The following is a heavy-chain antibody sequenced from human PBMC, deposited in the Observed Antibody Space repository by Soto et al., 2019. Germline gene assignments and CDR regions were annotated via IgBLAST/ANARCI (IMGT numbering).Heavy chain of an antibody. CDR2: IRSKANDYAT. CDR1: GFTFSGST. D-gene: IGHD2-15*01. Sequence: EVQLVQSGGGLVQPGGSLKLSCAASGFTFSGSTVHWVRQASGEGLQWVGRIRSKANDYATTYIASVKRRFTISRDDSRNTEYLQMSDLKTEDTAVYYCTGGYCTGGTCYSGYFQHWGQGALVTVFS. J-gene: IGHJ1*01. CDR3: TGGYCTGGTCYSGYFQH. V-gene: IGHV3-73*02.